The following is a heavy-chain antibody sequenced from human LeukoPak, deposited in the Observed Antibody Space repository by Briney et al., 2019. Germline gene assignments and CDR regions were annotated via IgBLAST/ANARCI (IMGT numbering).Heavy chain of an antibody. CDR3: ARDGHGEWLRLCSLGY. CDR2: INPNSGGT. CDR1: GYTFTGYY. J-gene: IGHJ4*02. D-gene: IGHD5-12*01. V-gene: IGHV1-2*02. Sequence: GASVKVSCKASGYTFTGYYMHWVRQAPGQGLEWMGWINPNSGGTNYAQKFQGRVTMTRDTSISTAYMELSRLRSDDTAVYYCARDGHGEWLRLCSLGYWGQGTLVTVSS.